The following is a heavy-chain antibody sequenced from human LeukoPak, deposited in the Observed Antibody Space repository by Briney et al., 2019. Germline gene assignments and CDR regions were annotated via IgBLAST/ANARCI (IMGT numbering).Heavy chain of an antibody. Sequence: SQTLSLTCTVSGGSISSGSYYWSWIRQPAGTGLEWLGRIYTSGSTNYNPSLKSRVTISVDTSKNQFSLKLSSVTAADTAVYYCARDYYDYVWGSYRLFDYWGQGTLVTVSS. CDR3: ARDYYDYVWGSYRLFDY. J-gene: IGHJ4*02. CDR2: IYTSGST. CDR1: GGSISSGSYY. V-gene: IGHV4-61*02. D-gene: IGHD3-16*02.